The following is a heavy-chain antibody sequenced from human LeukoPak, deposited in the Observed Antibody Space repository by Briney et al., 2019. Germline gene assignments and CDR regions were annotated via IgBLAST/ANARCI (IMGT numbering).Heavy chain of an antibody. Sequence: SETLSLTCTVSGGSISSYYWSWIRQPPGKGLEWIGSIYYTGRTNYSPSLKSRVTISVDTSKNQFSLKLSSVTAADTAVYYCARALLGMIVVAVFDYWGQGTLVTVSS. CDR3: ARALLGMIVVAVFDY. CDR1: GGSISSYY. J-gene: IGHJ4*02. CDR2: IYYTGRT. D-gene: IGHD3-22*01. V-gene: IGHV4-59*05.